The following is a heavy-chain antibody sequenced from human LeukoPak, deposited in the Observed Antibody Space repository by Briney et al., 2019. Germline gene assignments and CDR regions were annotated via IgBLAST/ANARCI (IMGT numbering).Heavy chain of an antibody. V-gene: IGHV3-33*06. CDR2: IWYDGSNK. D-gene: IGHD3-16*02. CDR1: GFTFSSYA. J-gene: IGHJ4*02. CDR3: AKDQLDDYDYVWGSYRYTAGDY. Sequence: PGGSLRLSCAASGFTFSSYAMHWVRQAPGKGLEWVAVIWYDGSNKYYADSVKGRFTISRDNSKNTLYLQMNSLRAEDTAVYYCAKDQLDDYDYVWGSYRYTAGDYWGQGTLVTVSS.